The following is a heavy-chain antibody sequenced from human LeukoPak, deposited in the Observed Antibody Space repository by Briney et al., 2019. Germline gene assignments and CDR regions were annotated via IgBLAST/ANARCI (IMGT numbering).Heavy chain of an antibody. CDR1: GFTFDDYA. D-gene: IGHD4-17*01. Sequence: PGRSLRLSCAASGFTFDDYAMHWVRQAPGKGLDWVSGISWNSGSIGYADSVKGRFTISRDNAKNSLYLQMNSLRAEDTALYYCAKDYGDYVGPFDYWGQGTLVTVSS. V-gene: IGHV3-9*01. J-gene: IGHJ4*02. CDR3: AKDYGDYVGPFDY. CDR2: ISWNSGSI.